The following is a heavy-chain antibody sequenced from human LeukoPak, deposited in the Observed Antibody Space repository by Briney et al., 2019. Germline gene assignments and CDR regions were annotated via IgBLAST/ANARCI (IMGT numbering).Heavy chain of an antibody. CDR3: ARSFVDSSGYYDDY. J-gene: IGHJ4*02. Sequence: SETLSLTCTVSGGSISSYYWSWSRQPPGKGLEWIGYIYYSGSTNYNPSLKSRVTISVDTSKNQFSLKLSSVTAADTAVYYCARSFVDSSGYYDDYWGQGTLVTVSS. V-gene: IGHV4-59*01. CDR1: GGSISSYY. D-gene: IGHD3-22*01. CDR2: IYYSGST.